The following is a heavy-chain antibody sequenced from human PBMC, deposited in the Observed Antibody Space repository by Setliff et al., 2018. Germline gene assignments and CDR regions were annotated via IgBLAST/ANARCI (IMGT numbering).Heavy chain of an antibody. D-gene: IGHD2-21*01. CDR2: ISSSGSTI. J-gene: IGHJ4*02. CDR3: ARNIPWTQPIDY. CDR1: GFTFSSNE. Sequence: PGESLKISCAASGFTFSSNEMNWVRQAPGKGLEWVSYISSSGSTIYYADSVKGRFTISRDNAKNSLYLQMNSLRAEDTAVYYCARNIPWTQPIDYWGQGTLVTVSS. V-gene: IGHV3-48*03.